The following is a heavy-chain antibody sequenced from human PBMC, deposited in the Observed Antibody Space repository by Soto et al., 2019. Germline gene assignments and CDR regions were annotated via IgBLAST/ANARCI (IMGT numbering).Heavy chain of an antibody. J-gene: IGHJ5*02. CDR1: GRSMSSNY. D-gene: IGHD2-2*01. Sequence: PSETLSLTCSVSGRSMSSNYWSWIRQSPDKGLEWLGYVFYGGTDYNPSLGGRVSMSVETSKSQFSLKLTSVTVADTAVYYCARCSLVVVPAPGFDPWGRGTLVTVSS. V-gene: IGHV4-59*01. CDR2: VFYGGT. CDR3: ARCSLVVVPAPGFDP.